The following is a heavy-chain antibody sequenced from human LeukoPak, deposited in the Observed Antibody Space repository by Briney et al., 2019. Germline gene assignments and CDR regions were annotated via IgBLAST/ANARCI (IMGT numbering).Heavy chain of an antibody. J-gene: IGHJ4*02. D-gene: IGHD6-13*01. CDR3: AKGGSSWLNFDY. V-gene: IGHV3-30*18. CDR1: GFRFSDYG. CDR2: ISDDGSNK. Sequence: PGGSLRLSCAASGFRFSDYGMHWVRQAPGKGLEWVAVISDDGSNKYYADSVKGRFTISRDNSKKTLYLQMNSLRAEDTAVYYCAKGGSSWLNFDYWGQGTLVTVSS.